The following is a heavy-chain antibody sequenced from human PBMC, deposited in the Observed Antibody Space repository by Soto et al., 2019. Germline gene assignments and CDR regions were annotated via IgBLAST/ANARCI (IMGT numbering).Heavy chain of an antibody. CDR1: GYTFTSYY. D-gene: IGHD7-27*01. Sequence: SVKVSCKASGYTFTSYYMRWVRQAPGQGLEWMGIINPSGGSTSYAQKFQGRVTMTRDTSTSTVYMELSSLRSEDTAVYYCARVAPTGPYYYYGMDVWGQGTTVTVSS. CDR2: INPSGGST. J-gene: IGHJ6*02. V-gene: IGHV1-46*01. CDR3: ARVAPTGPYYYYGMDV.